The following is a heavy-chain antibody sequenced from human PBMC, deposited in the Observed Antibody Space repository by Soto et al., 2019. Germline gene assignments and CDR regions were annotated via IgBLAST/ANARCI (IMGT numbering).Heavy chain of an antibody. Sequence: SETLSLTCTVSGGSISSYYWSWIRQPPGKGLEWIGYIYYSGSTNYNPSLKSRVTISVDTSKNQFFLKLSSVTAADTAVYYCARGEKYSSSWYSVSSFDYWGQGTLVTVSS. CDR3: ARGEKYSSSWYSVSSFDY. J-gene: IGHJ4*02. D-gene: IGHD6-13*01. CDR1: GGSISSYY. V-gene: IGHV4-59*01. CDR2: IYYSGST.